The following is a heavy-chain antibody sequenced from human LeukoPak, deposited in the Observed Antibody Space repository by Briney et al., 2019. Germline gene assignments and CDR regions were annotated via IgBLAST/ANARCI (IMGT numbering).Heavy chain of an antibody. CDR2: IYYSGST. CDR3: ARRAPYSYEWSTLDY. D-gene: IGHD5-18*01. Sequence: SETLSLTCTVSGGSISSYYWSWIRQPPGKGLEWIGYIYYSGSTNYNPSLKSRVTISVDTSKNQFSLKLSSVAAADTAVYYCARRAPYSYEWSTLDYWGQGTLVTVSS. J-gene: IGHJ4*02. CDR1: GGSISSYY. V-gene: IGHV4-59*08.